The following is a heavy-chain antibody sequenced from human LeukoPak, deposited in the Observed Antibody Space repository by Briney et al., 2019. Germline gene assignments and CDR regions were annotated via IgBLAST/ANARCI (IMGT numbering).Heavy chain of an antibody. V-gene: IGHV3-30*04. CDR1: GFTFSSYA. D-gene: IGHD5-18*01. J-gene: IGHJ5*02. CDR3: ARDGEDTAMVVGYTPGLFDP. Sequence: GGSLRLSGAAPGFTFSSYAMHWVRQAPGKGLEWVAVISYDGSNKYLANFVKGRFPISRDKSKNTLYLQKKSLRAQTTDWYSCARDGEDTAMVVGYTPGLFDPWGEGTLVADSS. CDR2: ISYDGSNK.